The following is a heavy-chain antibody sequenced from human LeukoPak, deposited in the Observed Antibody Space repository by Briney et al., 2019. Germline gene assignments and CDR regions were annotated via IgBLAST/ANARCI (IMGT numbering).Heavy chain of an antibody. V-gene: IGHV3-7*01. CDR2: MRQDGGEI. Sequence: GGSLRLPCAASGFTFSTYWMSWVRQAPGKGLEWVANMRQDGGEIYYVDSVKGRFTISRDNAKNSLHLEMNSLRAEDTAVYYCARDKIVGATHFDSWGQGTLVTVSS. CDR1: GFTFSTYW. CDR3: ARDKIVGATHFDS. J-gene: IGHJ4*02. D-gene: IGHD1-26*01.